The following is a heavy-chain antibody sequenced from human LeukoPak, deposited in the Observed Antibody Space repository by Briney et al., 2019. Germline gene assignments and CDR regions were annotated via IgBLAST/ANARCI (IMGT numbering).Heavy chain of an antibody. J-gene: IGHJ4*02. Sequence: ASETLSLTCTVSGGSISSYYWSWIRQPAGKGLEWIGRIYTSGSTSYNPSLKSRVTTSVDTSKNQFSLKLSSVTAADTAVYYCASGVGASPFDYWGQGTLVTVSS. CDR3: ASGVGASPFDY. V-gene: IGHV4-4*07. D-gene: IGHD1-26*01. CDR2: IYTSGST. CDR1: GGSISSYY.